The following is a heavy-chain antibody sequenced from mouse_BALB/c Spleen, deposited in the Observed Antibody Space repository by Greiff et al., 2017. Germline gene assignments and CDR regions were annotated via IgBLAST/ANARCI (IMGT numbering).Heavy chain of an antibody. CDR2: IRLKSNNYAT. D-gene: IGHD2-10*02. Sequence: EVMLVESGGGLVQPGGSMKLSCVASGFTFSNYWMNWVRQSPEKGLEWVAEIRLKSNNYATHYAESVKGRFTISRDDSKSSVYLQMNNLRAEDTGIYYCTRPYGNYAMDYWGQGTSVTVSS. V-gene: IGHV6-6*02. CDR3: TRPYGNYAMDY. J-gene: IGHJ4*01. CDR1: GFTFSNYW.